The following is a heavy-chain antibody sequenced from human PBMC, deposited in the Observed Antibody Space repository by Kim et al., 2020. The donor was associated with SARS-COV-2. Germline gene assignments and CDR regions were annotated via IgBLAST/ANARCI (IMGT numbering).Heavy chain of an antibody. CDR1: GGSISSGSYY. J-gene: IGHJ6*02. D-gene: IGHD3-9*01. CDR2: IYTSGST. V-gene: IGHV4-61*02. Sequence: SETLSLTCTVSGGSISSGSYYWSWIRQPAGKGLEWIGRIYTSGSTNYNPSLKSRVTISVDTSKNQFSLKLSSVTAADTAVYYCARGSRHYDILTGYYNYGMDVWGQGTTVTVSS. CDR3: ARGSRHYDILTGYYNYGMDV.